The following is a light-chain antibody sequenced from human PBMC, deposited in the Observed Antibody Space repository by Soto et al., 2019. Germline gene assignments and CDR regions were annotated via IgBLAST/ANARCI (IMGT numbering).Light chain of an antibody. Sequence: QSAMTQPTSVTGSPGQSLTISCTRTSSDVGSYNYVSWYQQHPGKAPKLMSYVFSDRPSGISSRFSGSKSGNTASLTISGLQTEDEADYYCSSYTSSSTLFGTGTKVTVL. V-gene: IGLV2-14*01. CDR2: VFS. J-gene: IGLJ1*01. CDR3: SSYTSSSTL. CDR1: SSDVGSYNY.